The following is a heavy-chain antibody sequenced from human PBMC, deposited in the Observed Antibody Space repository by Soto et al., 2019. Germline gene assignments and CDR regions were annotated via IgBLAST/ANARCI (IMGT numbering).Heavy chain of an antibody. J-gene: IGHJ6*02. CDR1: ESMFGSYG. Sequence: QVQLVESGGGVVQPGRSLRLSCVASESMFGSYGMYWVRQAPGKGLEWVAVIWYDGSIKHYADSVKGRFTISRENSKNTLQLQMNSLRAEDTAVYYCARVSSDYYGMDVWGQGTAVIVSS. CDR2: IWYDGSIK. CDR3: ARVSSDYYGMDV. D-gene: IGHD3-22*01. V-gene: IGHV3-33*01.